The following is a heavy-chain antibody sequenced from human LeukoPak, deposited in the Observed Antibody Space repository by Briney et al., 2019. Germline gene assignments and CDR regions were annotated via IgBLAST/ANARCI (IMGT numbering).Heavy chain of an antibody. V-gene: IGHV3-23*01. CDR2: ISGSGGST. CDR1: GFTFSSYG. Sequence: HPGGYLRLSCAASGFTFSSYGMSWVRQAPGKGLEWVSAISGSGGSTYYADSVKGRFTISRDNAKNSLYLQMNSLRAEDTAVYYCASPKVGATFPVAFDIWGQGTMVTVSS. D-gene: IGHD1-26*01. J-gene: IGHJ3*02. CDR3: ASPKVGATFPVAFDI.